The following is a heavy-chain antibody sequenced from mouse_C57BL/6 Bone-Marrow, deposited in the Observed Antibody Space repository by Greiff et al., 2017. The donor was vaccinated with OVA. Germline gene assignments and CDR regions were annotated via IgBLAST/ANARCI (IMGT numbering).Heavy chain of an antibody. CDR1: GYTFTTYP. V-gene: IGHV1-47*01. Sequence: VKLVESGAELVKPGASVKMSCKASGYTFTTYPIEWMKQNHGKSLEWIGNFHPYNDDTKYNEKFKGKATLTVEKSSSTVYLELSRLTSDDSAVYYCATHYYYGSSYGYFDVWGTGTTVTVSS. D-gene: IGHD1-1*01. CDR2: FHPYNDDT. J-gene: IGHJ1*03. CDR3: ATHYYYGSSYGYFDV.